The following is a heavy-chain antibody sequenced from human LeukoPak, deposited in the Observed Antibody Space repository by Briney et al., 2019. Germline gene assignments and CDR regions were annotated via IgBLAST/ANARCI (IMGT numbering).Heavy chain of an antibody. CDR1: GFTFSSSA. V-gene: IGHV3-73*01. CDR2: IRSKATSYAT. CDR3: TRRYGDSNFDY. D-gene: IGHD4-17*01. J-gene: IGHJ4*02. Sequence: GGSLRLSCAASGFTFSSSAMHWVRQASGKGLEWVGRIRSKATSYATAYAASVKGRFTISRDDSKNTAYLQMNSLTTEDTAVYYCTRRYGDSNFDYWGQGTLVTVSS.